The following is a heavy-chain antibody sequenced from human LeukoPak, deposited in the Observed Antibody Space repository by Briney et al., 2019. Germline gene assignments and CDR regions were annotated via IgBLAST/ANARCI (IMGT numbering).Heavy chain of an antibody. CDR2: ISSGSSYI. CDR3: ARARIVGATGRAFDI. CDR1: GFTFSSYS. V-gene: IGHV3-21*01. Sequence: GGSLRLSCAASGFTFSSYSMNWVRQAPGKGLEWVSSISSGSSYIYYADSVKGRFTISRDNAKNSLYLQMNSLRAEDTAVYYCARARIVGATGRAFDIWGQGTMVTVSS. J-gene: IGHJ3*02. D-gene: IGHD1-26*01.